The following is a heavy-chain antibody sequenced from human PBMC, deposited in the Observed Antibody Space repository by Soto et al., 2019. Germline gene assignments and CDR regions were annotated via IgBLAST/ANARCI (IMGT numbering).Heavy chain of an antibody. V-gene: IGHV4-39*01. CDR3: ARHKSGDRSWYFDL. CDR2: IYYSGST. Sequence: QLQLQESGPGLVKPSETLSLTCTVSDASISSSRYYWGWIRQPPGKGLEWIGSIYYSGSTYYNPSLKSRVAISADTSKNQFSLKLSSVTAADTAVYYCARHKSGDRSWYFDLWGRGTLVIVSS. J-gene: IGHJ2*01. D-gene: IGHD2-21*02. CDR1: DASISSSRYY.